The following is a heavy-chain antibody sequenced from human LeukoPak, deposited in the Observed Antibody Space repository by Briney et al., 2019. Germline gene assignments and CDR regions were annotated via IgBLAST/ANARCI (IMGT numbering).Heavy chain of an antibody. CDR3: ARANGYCSSTSCYMQAFDI. V-gene: IGHV4-30-2*01. J-gene: IGHJ3*02. Sequence: SETLSLTCTVSGGSISNGAYHWSWTRQPPGKGLEWIGYIYHSGSTYYGPSLKSRVTISLDKSKSQFSLNLSSVTAADTAVYYCARANGYCSSTSCYMQAFDIWGQGTMVTVSS. CDR1: GGSISNGAYH. CDR2: IYHSGST. D-gene: IGHD2-2*02.